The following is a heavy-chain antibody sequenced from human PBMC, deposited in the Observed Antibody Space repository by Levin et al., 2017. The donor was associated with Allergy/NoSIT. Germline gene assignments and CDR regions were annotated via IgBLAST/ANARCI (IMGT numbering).Heavy chain of an antibody. D-gene: IGHD3-3*01. V-gene: IGHV3-7*01. CDR2: IKQDGSEK. Sequence: GGSLRLSCAASGFTFSSYWMSWVRQAPGKGLEWVANIKQDGSEKYYVDSVKGRFTISRDNAKNSLYLQMNSLRAEDTAVYYCARVYDFWRGDHFDYWGQGTLVTVSS. CDR1: GFTFSSYW. J-gene: IGHJ4*02. CDR3: ARVYDFWRGDHFDY.